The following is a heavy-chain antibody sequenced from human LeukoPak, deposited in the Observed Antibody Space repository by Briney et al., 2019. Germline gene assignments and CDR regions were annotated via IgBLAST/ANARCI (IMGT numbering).Heavy chain of an antibody. CDR2: ISSSRSYI. D-gene: IGHD3-22*01. J-gene: IGHJ3*01. Sequence: EGSLRLSCAASGFTFSKYSMNWVRQAPGKGLEWVSSISSSRSYIYYADSVKGRFTIFRDNAKNSLYLQMNSLRAEDTAVYYCARTYYYDSSGYLLSGGFDVWGQGTLVTVSS. V-gene: IGHV3-21*01. CDR1: GFTFSKYS. CDR3: ARTYYYDSSGYLLSGGFDV.